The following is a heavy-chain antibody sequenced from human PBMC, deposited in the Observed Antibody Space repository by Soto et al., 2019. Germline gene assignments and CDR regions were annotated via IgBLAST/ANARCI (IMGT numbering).Heavy chain of an antibody. Sequence: PSETLSLTCTVSGGSISSGDYYWSWIRQPPGKGLEWIGYIYYSGSTYYNPSLKSRVTISVDTSKNQFSLKLSSVTAAGTAVYYCASVDFWSVQIDYWGQGTLVTVSS. CDR2: IYYSGST. CDR1: GGSISSGDYY. V-gene: IGHV4-30-4*01. J-gene: IGHJ4*02. CDR3: ASVDFWSVQIDY. D-gene: IGHD3-3*01.